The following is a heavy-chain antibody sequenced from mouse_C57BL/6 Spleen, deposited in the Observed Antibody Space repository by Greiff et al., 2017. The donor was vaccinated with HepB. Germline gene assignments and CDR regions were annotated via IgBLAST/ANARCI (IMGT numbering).Heavy chain of an antibody. CDR3: ARGAYYSNSFDY. CDR1: GYTFTDYY. Sequence: EVQLQQSGPELVKPGASVKISCKASGYTFTDYYMNWVKQSHGKSLEWIGDINPNNGGTSYNQKFKGKATSTVDKSSSTAYMELRSLTSEDSAVYYCARGAYYSNSFDYWGQGTTLTVSS. V-gene: IGHV1-26*01. D-gene: IGHD2-5*01. CDR2: INPNNGGT. J-gene: IGHJ2*01.